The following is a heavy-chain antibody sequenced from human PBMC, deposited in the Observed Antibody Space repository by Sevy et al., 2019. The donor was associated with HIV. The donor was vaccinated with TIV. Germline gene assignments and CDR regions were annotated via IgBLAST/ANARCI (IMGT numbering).Heavy chain of an antibody. J-gene: IGHJ5*02. Sequence: SETLSLTCAVYGGSFSGYYWSWIRQPPEKGLEWIGEINHSGSTNYNPSFKSRVTISVDTSMNQFSLKLSSVTAADTAVYYCARRRYFDPVNWFDPWGQGTLVTASS. CDR3: ARRRYFDPVNWFDP. D-gene: IGHD3-9*01. CDR1: GGSFSGYY. V-gene: IGHV4-34*01. CDR2: INHSGST.